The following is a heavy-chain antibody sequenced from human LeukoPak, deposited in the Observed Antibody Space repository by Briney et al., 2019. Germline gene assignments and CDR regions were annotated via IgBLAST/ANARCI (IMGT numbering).Heavy chain of an antibody. J-gene: IGHJ3*02. D-gene: IGHD4-17*01. CDR2: IYYSGST. CDR3: ARDPYGDYMTDAFDI. V-gene: IGHV4-59*01. CDR1: GGSISSYY. Sequence: SKTLSLTCTVSGGSISSYYWSWIRQPPGKGLEWIGYIYYSGSTNYNPSLKSRVTISVDTSKNQFSLKLSSVTAADTAVYYCARDPYGDYMTDAFDIWGQGTMVTVSS.